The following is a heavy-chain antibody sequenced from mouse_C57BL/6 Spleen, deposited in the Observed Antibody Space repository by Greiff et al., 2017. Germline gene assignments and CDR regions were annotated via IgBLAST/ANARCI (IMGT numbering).Heavy chain of an antibody. CDR2: INPSNGGT. J-gene: IGHJ2*01. CDR1: GYTFTSYW. Sequence: VQLQQPGTELVKPGASVKLSCKASGYTFTSYWMHWVKQRPGQGLEWIGNINPSNGGTNHNEKFKSKATLTVDKSSSTAYMQLSSLTSEDSAVYYCARGPIYYGNYYFDYWGQGTTLTVSS. V-gene: IGHV1-53*01. CDR3: ARGPIYYGNYYFDY. D-gene: IGHD2-1*01.